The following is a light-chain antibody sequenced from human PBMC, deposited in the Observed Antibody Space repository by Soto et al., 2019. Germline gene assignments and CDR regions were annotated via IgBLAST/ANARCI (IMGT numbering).Light chain of an antibody. CDR2: GAS. CDR1: QSVSSNY. CDR3: LQYGSSPHT. J-gene: IGKJ5*01. V-gene: IGKV3-20*01. Sequence: EIVVTQSPGTLSFSPGERTSLSCRASQSVSSNYLAWFQQKPGQAPRLLISGASNRDSDIPDRFSGSGSWTYFNITISRLAPEDFAVYYCLQYGSSPHTFGQGTRLEIK.